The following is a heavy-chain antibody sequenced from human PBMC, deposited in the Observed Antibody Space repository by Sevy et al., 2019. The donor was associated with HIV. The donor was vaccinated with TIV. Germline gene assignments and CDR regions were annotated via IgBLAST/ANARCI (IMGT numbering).Heavy chain of an antibody. CDR2: IKSKTDGGTT. V-gene: IGHV3-15*07. CDR1: GFTFSNAW. D-gene: IGHD6-19*01. CDR3: TRDLQWLGPTYFDY. J-gene: IGHJ4*02. Sequence: GGSLRLSCAASGFTFSNAWMNWVRQAPGKGLEWVGRIKSKTDGGTTDYAAPVKGRFTISRDDSKNTLYLQMNSLKTEDTAVYYCTRDLQWLGPTYFDYWGQGTLVTVSS.